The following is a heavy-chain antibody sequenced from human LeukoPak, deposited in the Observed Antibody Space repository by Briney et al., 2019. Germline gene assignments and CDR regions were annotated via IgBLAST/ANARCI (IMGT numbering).Heavy chain of an antibody. Sequence: ASVKVSCKASGGTFSSYAISWVRQAPGQGLEWMGGIIPIFGTANYAQKFQGRVTITADESTSTVYMELSSLRSEDTAVYYCARGLLYGSGSYVSSNYYYYYGMDVWGQGTTVTVSS. CDR3: ARGLLYGSGSYVSSNYYYYYGMDV. D-gene: IGHD3-10*01. V-gene: IGHV1-69*13. J-gene: IGHJ6*02. CDR1: GGTFSSYA. CDR2: IIPIFGTA.